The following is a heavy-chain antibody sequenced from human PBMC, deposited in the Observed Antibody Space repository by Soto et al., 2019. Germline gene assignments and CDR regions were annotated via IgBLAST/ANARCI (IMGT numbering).Heavy chain of an antibody. D-gene: IGHD2-2*01. CDR2: ISGGGTT. J-gene: IGHJ4*02. CDR1: GFTFSSSA. CDR3: AKAPSSSTSCLCYYFDY. Sequence: GGSLRLSCAASGFTFSSSAMSWVRQAPGKGLEWVSFISGGGTTYYADSVKGRFTISRDKSKNTLYLQMNALRADDTAVYYCAKAPSSSTSCLCYYFDYWGQGTLVTVSS. V-gene: IGHV3-23*01.